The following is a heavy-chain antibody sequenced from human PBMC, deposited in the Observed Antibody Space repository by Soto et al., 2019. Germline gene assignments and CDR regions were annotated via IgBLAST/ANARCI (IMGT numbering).Heavy chain of an antibody. CDR1: GFTFSSYG. D-gene: IGHD6-13*01. CDR2: IWYDGSNK. CDR3: ARDLDEAACRHAIDY. Sequence: GSLRLSCAASGFTFSSYGMHWVRQAPGKGLEWVAVIWYDGSNKYYADSVKGRFTISRDNSKNTLYLQMNSLRAEDTAVYYCARDLDEAACRHAIDYWGQGTLVTVSS. J-gene: IGHJ4*02. V-gene: IGHV3-33*01.